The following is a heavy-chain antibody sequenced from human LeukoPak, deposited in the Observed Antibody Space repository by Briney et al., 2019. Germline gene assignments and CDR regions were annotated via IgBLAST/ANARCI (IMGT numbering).Heavy chain of an antibody. CDR3: ASLRRDGYNYYFDY. V-gene: IGHV4-31*03. D-gene: IGHD5-24*01. Sequence: SQTLSLTCTVSGGSISSGGYYWSWIRQHPGKGLEWIGYIYYSGSTYYNPSLKSRVTISVDTSKNQFSLKLSSVTAADTAVYYCASLRRDGYNYYFDYWGQGTLVTVSS. J-gene: IGHJ4*02. CDR1: GGSISSGGYY. CDR2: IYYSGST.